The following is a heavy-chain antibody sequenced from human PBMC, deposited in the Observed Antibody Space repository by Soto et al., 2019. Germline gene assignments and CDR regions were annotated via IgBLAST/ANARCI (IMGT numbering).Heavy chain of an antibody. CDR3: ARDQFLDAFDI. CDR1: GFIFSSYS. D-gene: IGHD2-21*01. V-gene: IGHV3-30-3*01. CDR2: ISNDGSSK. J-gene: IGHJ3*02. Sequence: QVQLEESGGGVVQPGRSLRLSCAASGFIFSSYSMHWVRQAPGKGLEWVAIISNDGSSKYYVDSVKGRFTISRDNSNNTLSLQMNSLRAEDTAVYYCARDQFLDAFDIWGQGTMASVSS.